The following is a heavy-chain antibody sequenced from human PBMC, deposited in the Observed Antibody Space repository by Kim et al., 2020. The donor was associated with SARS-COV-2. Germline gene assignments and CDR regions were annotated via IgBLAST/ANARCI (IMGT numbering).Heavy chain of an antibody. V-gene: IGHV3-33*05. J-gene: IGHJ6*01. CDR1: GFTFNTYG. CDR2: ISFDGSNT. D-gene: IGHD3-10*01. Sequence: GSLRLSCAASGFTFNTYGMHWVRQAPGKGLEWVAVISFDGSNTYYADSVKGRFTISRDNSKNTLHLQMNSMRDEDKAVDYCGRMILVRGVPYYVMDVWG. CDR3: GRMILVRGVPYYVMDV.